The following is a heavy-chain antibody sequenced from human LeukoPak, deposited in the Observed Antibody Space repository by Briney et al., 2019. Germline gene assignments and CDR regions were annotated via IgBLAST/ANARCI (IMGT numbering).Heavy chain of an antibody. D-gene: IGHD3-10*01. CDR1: GFTFSTYW. J-gene: IGHJ6*03. CDR2: IKEDGSET. V-gene: IGHV3-7*01. CDR3: ARAVRGVINYYYYYMDV. Sequence: GGSLRLSCAASGFTFSTYWMTWARQAPGKGLEWVANIKEDGSETYYMDSAKGRFTISRDNAKNSLYLQMNSLRAEDTAVYYCARAVRGVINYYYYYMDVWGKGTTVTISS.